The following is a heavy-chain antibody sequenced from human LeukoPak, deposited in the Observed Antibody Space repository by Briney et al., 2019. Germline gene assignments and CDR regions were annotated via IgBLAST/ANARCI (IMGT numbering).Heavy chain of an antibody. CDR2: INHSGST. Sequence: SETPSLTCAVYGGSFSGYYWSWIRQPPGKGLEWVGEINHSGSTNYNPSLKSRVTISVDTSKSQFSLKLSSVTAADTAVYYCARGRWGYDFWSGFGYWGQGTLVTVSS. V-gene: IGHV4-34*01. CDR3: ARGRWGYDFWSGFGY. D-gene: IGHD3-3*01. J-gene: IGHJ4*02. CDR1: GGSFSGYY.